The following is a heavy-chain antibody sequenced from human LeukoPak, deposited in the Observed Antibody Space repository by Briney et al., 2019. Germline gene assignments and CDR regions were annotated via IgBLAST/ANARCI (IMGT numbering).Heavy chain of an antibody. V-gene: IGHV4-34*01. CDR2: INHSGST. Sequence: PSETLSLTCAVYGGSFSGYYWSRIRQPPGKGLEWIGEINHSGSTNYNPSLKSRVTISVDTSKNQFSLKLSSVTAADTAVYYCARGRPGYCSSTSCYLGWFDPWGQGTLVTVSS. D-gene: IGHD2-2*01. CDR3: ARGRPGYCSSTSCYLGWFDP. J-gene: IGHJ5*02. CDR1: GGSFSGYY.